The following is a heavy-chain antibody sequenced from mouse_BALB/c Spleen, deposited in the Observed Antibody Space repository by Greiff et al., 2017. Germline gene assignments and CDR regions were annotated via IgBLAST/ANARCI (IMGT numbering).Heavy chain of an antibody. V-gene: IGHV3-6*02. D-gene: IGHD2-1*01. CDR3: AREGYGNDYAMDY. CDR1: GYSITSGYY. CDR2: ISYDGSN. J-gene: IGHJ4*01. Sequence: ESGPGLVKPSQSLSLTCSVTGYSITSGYYWNWIRQFPGNKLEWMGYISYDGSNNYNPSLKNRISITRDTSKNQFFLKLNSVTTEDTATYYCAREGYGNDYAMDYWGQGTSVTVSS.